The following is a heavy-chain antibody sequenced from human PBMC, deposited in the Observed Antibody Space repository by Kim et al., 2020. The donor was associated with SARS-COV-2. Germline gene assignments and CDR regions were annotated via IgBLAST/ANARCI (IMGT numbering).Heavy chain of an antibody. D-gene: IGHD3-9*01. CDR2: IWYDGGNK. CDR1: GFAMSSYG. J-gene: IGHJ6*02. Sequence: GGSLRLSCGASGFAMSSYGMHWVRQAPGKGLEWVSLIWYDGGNKYYADSVKGRFTISRDNSKKTLYLQMNSLRAEDTAVYYCARDYAGYFKGLDVWGQGTTVTVSS. V-gene: IGHV3-33*01. CDR3: ARDYAGYFKGLDV.